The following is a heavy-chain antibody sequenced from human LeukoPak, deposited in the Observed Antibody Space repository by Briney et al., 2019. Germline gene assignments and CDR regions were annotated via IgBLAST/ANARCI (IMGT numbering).Heavy chain of an antibody. V-gene: IGHV3-30*02. D-gene: IGHD6-13*01. CDR2: IRYDGSNK. J-gene: IGHJ4*02. CDR1: GFTFSSYG. CDR3: AREDSSSLDY. Sequence: GGSLRLSCAASGFTFSSYGMHWVRQAPGKGLEWVAFIRYDGSNKYYADSVKGRFTISRDNSKNTLYLQMNSLRAEDTAMYYCAREDSSSLDYWGQGTLVTVSA.